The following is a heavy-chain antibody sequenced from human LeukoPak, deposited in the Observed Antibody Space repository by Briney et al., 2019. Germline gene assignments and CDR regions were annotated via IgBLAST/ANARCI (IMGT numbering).Heavy chain of an antibody. V-gene: IGHV4-4*07. Sequence: SETLSLTCTVSGGSISSYYWSWIRQPAGKGLEWIGRIYTSGSTNYNPSLKSRVTISVDTSKNQFSLKLSSVTAADTAVYYCASYMTTVTTYIYGMDVWGQGTTVTVSS. CDR3: ASYMTTVTTYIYGMDV. CDR2: IYTSGST. CDR1: GGSISSYY. D-gene: IGHD4-11*01. J-gene: IGHJ6*02.